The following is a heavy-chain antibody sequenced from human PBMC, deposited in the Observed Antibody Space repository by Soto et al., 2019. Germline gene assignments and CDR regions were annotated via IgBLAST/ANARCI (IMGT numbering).Heavy chain of an antibody. V-gene: IGHV1-18*01. D-gene: IGHD1-26*01. CDR1: CYTFPSYG. J-gene: IGHJ6*02. Sequence: ASLQVSCQESCYTFPSYGISWVRQAPGQGLEWMGWISAYNGNTNYAQKLQGRVTMTTDTSTSTAYMELRSLRSDDTAVYYCARDRWEPDYYYYYGMDVWGQGTTVIVS. CDR3: ARDRWEPDYYYYYGMDV. CDR2: ISAYNGNT.